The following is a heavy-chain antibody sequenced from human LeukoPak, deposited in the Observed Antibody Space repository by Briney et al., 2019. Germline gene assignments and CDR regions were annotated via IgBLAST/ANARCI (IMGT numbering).Heavy chain of an antibody. CDR2: IRYDGSNK. J-gene: IGHJ4*02. CDR1: GFTFSSYG. V-gene: IGHV3-30*02. Sequence: PGGSLSLSCAASGFTFSSYGMHWVRQAPGKGLEWVAFIRYDGSNKYYADSVKGRFTISRDNSKNTLYLQMNSLRAENTAVYYCAKVLGSTFGVDLHDYWGRGTLVTVSS. CDR3: AKVLGSTFGVDLHDY. D-gene: IGHD3-3*01.